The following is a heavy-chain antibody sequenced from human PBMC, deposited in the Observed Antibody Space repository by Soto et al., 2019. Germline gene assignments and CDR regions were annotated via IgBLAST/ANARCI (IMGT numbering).Heavy chain of an antibody. CDR1: GASLSGYF. D-gene: IGHD1-20*01. Sequence: QVQLQQWGAGLLKPSETLSLTCGVSGASLSGYFWSWIRQPPGEGLEWIGEIGYNGDTNYSPSLKSRVTMSIDTPKYQFSLNLASVTAADTAVYYCARVLSGYKPTGNWGQGTLVIVSS. CDR3: ARVLSGYKPTGN. V-gene: IGHV4-34*01. J-gene: IGHJ4*02. CDR2: IGYNGDT.